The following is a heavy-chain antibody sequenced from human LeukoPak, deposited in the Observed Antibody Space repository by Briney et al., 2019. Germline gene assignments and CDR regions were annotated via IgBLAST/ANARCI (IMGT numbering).Heavy chain of an antibody. J-gene: IGHJ6*03. D-gene: IGHD2-2*01. CDR3: AREQWGYCSSTSCNYYYYMDV. Sequence: PSETLSLTCTVSGGSINSYYWSWIRQPAGKGLEWIGRIYTSGSTNYNPSLKSRVTMSVDTSKNQFSLKLSSVTAADTAVYYCAREQWGYCSSTSCNYYYYMDVWGKGTTVTVSS. CDR1: GGSINSYY. V-gene: IGHV4-4*07. CDR2: IYTSGST.